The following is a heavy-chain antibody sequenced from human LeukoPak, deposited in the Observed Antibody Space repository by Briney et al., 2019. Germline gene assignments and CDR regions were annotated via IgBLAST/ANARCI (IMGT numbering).Heavy chain of an antibody. Sequence: GGSLRLSCAASGFIFSDQNMNWVRQAPGKGLEWVSAISGSGGSTYYADSVKGRFTISRDNSKNMLYLQMNSLRAEDTAVYYCAKFPLETGAFDIWGQGTMVTVSS. CDR2: ISGSGGST. CDR1: GFIFSDQN. J-gene: IGHJ3*02. V-gene: IGHV3-23*01. CDR3: AKFPLETGAFDI.